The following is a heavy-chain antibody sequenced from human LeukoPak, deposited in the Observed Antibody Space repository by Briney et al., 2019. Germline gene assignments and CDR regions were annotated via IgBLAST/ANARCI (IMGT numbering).Heavy chain of an antibody. CDR2: IKQDGSEK. D-gene: IGHD1-26*01. V-gene: IGHV3-7*01. CDR1: GFTFSSYW. Sequence: GGSLRLSCAASGFTFSSYWMSWVRQAPGKGLEWVANIKQDGSEKYYVDSVKGRFTISRDNAKNSLYLQMNSLRAEDTAVYYCAREVWRELLSHAAEFWGQGTMVTVSS. J-gene: IGHJ3*01. CDR3: AREVWRELLSHAAEF.